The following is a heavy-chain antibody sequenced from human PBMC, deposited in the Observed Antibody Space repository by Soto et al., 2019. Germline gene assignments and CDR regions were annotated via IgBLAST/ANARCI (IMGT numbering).Heavy chain of an antibody. CDR2: IIPILGIA. CDR1: GGTFSSYT. V-gene: IGHV1-69*04. J-gene: IGHJ4*02. Sequence: SVKVSCKASGGTFSSYTISWVRQAPGQGLEWMGRIIPILGIANYAQKFQGRVTITADKSTSTAYMELSSLRSEDTAVYYCARDLGSGYSHGYDWGQGTLVTVSS. D-gene: IGHD5-18*01. CDR3: ARDLGSGYSHGYD.